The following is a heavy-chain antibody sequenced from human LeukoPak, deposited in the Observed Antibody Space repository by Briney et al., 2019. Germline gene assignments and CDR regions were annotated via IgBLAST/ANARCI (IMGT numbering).Heavy chain of an antibody. Sequence: ASVKVSCKASGYTFTSYYMHWVRQAPGQGLEWMGIINSSGGSTTYAQKFQGRVTMTRDTSTSTVYMELSSLRSEDTAVYYCARDLAVYYYGMDVWGQGPRSPSP. J-gene: IGHJ6*02. CDR3: ARDLAVYYYGMDV. CDR1: GYTFTSYY. V-gene: IGHV1-46*01. CDR2: INSSGGST.